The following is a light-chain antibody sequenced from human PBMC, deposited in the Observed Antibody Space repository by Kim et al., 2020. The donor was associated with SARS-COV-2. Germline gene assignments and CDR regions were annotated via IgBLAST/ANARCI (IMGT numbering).Light chain of an antibody. CDR3: SAWDSSLSAWV. CDR2: RDN. Sequence: RQTAPLPCTRNTNNVGNRGAAWLQQVQGQPPKFLSYRDNSRPSGISQRFSASRSGTTASLTITGVQPEDEADYYCSAWDSSLSAWVFGGGTQLTVL. V-gene: IGLV10-54*04. J-gene: IGLJ3*02. CDR1: TNNVGNRG.